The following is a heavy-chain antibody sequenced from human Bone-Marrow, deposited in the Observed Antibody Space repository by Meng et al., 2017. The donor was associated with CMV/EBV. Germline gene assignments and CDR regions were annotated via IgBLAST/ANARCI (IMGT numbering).Heavy chain of an antibody. CDR1: GFTFSSYA. CDR2: ISSNGGST. J-gene: IGHJ6*02. Sequence: GESLKISCAASGFTFSSYAMHWVRQAPGKGLEYVSAISSNGGSTYYADSVKGRFTISRDNSKNTLYLQMNSLRAEDTAVYYCARVLSSSSWLGGVEYYYYGMDVWGQGTTVTVSS. D-gene: IGHD6-6*01. V-gene: IGHV3-64*02. CDR3: ARVLSSSSWLGGVEYYYYGMDV.